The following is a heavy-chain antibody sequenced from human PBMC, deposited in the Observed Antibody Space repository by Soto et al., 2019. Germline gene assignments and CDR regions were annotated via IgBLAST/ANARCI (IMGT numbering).Heavy chain of an antibody. D-gene: IGHD5-12*01. CDR1: GYIFASYW. V-gene: IGHV5-51*01. J-gene: IGHJ4*02. CDR2: IYPGDSNT. Sequence: EVQLVQSGAEVKKPGESLKISCKGSGYIFASYWIGWVRQMPGKGLEWMGIIYPGDSNTRYNPSFQGQVTISADKSINTAYLQWSSLKASDTAMYYCARHNGYNVPGRDYWGQGTLVTVSS. CDR3: ARHNGYNVPGRDY.